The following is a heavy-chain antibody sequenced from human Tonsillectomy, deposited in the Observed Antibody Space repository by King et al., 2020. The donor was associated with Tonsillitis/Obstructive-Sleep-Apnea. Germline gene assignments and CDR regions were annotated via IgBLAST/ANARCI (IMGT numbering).Heavy chain of an antibody. CDR2: INHSGST. CDR1: GGSFSGYY. J-gene: IGHJ6*03. V-gene: IGHV4-34*01. Sequence: VQLQQWGAGLLKPSETLSLTCAVYGGSFSGYYWTWIRQPPGKGLEWIGEINHSGSTNYNPSLKSRVTISVDTSKNHFSLKLSSVTAADTAVYYCARGRGVGVVMRGARDYYYMDVWGKGTTVTVSS. CDR3: ARGRGVGVVMRGARDYYYMDV. D-gene: IGHD3-3*01.